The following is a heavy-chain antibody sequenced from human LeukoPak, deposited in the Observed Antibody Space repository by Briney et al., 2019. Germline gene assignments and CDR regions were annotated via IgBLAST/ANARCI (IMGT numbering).Heavy chain of an antibody. CDR1: GASISPYY. Sequence: SETLSLTCTVSGASISPYYWSWIRQPAGKGLEWIGRIYNSGCTNYNPSLESRVTMSLDTSKIEFSLKLSSGTAADTALYYCARGNNSAWDYWGQGILVTVSS. CDR2: IYNSGCT. J-gene: IGHJ4*02. V-gene: IGHV4-4*07. CDR3: ARGNNSAWDY. D-gene: IGHD6-25*01.